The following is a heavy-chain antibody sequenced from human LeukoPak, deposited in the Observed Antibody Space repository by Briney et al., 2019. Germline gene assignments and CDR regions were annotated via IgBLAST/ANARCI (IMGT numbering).Heavy chain of an antibody. CDR1: GFTFSSYG. CDR3: AKDLLGYCSSTSCLNWFDP. V-gene: IGHV3-33*06. J-gene: IGHJ5*02. Sequence: AGRSLRLXCAASGFTFSSYGMHWVRQAPGKGLEWVAVIWYDGSNKYYADSVKGRFTISRDNSKNTLYLQMNSLRAEDTAVYYCAKDLLGYCSSTSCLNWFDPWGQGTLVTVSS. D-gene: IGHD2-2*01. CDR2: IWYDGSNK.